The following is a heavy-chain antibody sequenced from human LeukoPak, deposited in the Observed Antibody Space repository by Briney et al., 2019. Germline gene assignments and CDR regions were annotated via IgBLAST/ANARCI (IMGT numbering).Heavy chain of an antibody. V-gene: IGHV1-18*01. D-gene: IGHD3-22*01. CDR3: AIVLGYDSSGYNYPIDY. CDR2: ISAYNGNT. J-gene: IGHJ4*02. Sequence: GASVKVSCKASGYTFTSYGISWVRQAPGQGREWMGWISAYNGNTNYAQMLQGRVTMTTDTSTSTAYMELRSLRSDDTAVYYCAIVLGYDSSGYNYPIDYWGQGTLVTVSS. CDR1: GYTFTSYG.